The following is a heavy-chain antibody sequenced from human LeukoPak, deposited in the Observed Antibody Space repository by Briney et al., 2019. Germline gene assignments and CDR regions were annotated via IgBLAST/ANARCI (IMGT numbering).Heavy chain of an antibody. D-gene: IGHD3-10*01. Sequence: GGSLRLTCAASGFIVSSNYMSWVRQAPGKGLEWVSVIYSGGGTYYADSVKGRFTISRDNSKNTPYLQMNSLRAEDTAVYYCARDRSSVRGWDYWGQGTLVTVSS. CDR3: ARDRSSVRGWDY. V-gene: IGHV3-66*01. CDR1: GFIVSSNY. CDR2: IYSGGGT. J-gene: IGHJ4*02.